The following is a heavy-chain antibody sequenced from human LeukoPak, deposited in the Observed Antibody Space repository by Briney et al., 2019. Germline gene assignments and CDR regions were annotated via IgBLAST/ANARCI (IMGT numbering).Heavy chain of an antibody. CDR2: ISWNNDVL. D-gene: IGHD3-3*01. CDR1: GFVFDDYA. V-gene: IGHV3-9*01. CDR3: AKDKGLIFGVVLVD. J-gene: IGHJ4*02. Sequence: GGSLRLSCTASGFVFDDYAMHWVRQAPGKGLEWVSGISWNNDVLDYADSVKGRFTVSRDNAKNSLYLQMNSLKAEDTALYYCAKDKGLIFGVVLVDWGQGTLVTVSS.